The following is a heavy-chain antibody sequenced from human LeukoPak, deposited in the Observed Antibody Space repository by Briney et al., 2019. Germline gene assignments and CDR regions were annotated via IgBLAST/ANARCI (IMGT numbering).Heavy chain of an antibody. V-gene: IGHV3-66*03. Sequence: GGSLRLSCAASGFTVSSNYMSWVRQAPGKGLEWVSVIYNCGSTYYADSVKGRFTISRDNSKNTLYLQMNSLRAEDTAVYYRARTTTPHYYGSGSYALGYWGQGTLVTVPS. CDR1: GFTVSSNY. CDR2: IYNCGST. J-gene: IGHJ4*02. D-gene: IGHD3-10*01. CDR3: ARTTTPHYYGSGSYALGY.